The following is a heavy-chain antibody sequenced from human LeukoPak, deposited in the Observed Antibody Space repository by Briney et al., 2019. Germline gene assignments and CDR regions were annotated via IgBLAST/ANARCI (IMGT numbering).Heavy chain of an antibody. Sequence: GGSLRLSCAASGFTFDDYAMHWVRQAPGKGLEWVSGISWNSGSIGYADSVKGRFTISRDNAKNSLYLQMNSLRAEDTAVYYCARDTGYPYRTNDCWGQGTLVTVSS. CDR3: ARDTGYPYRTNDC. J-gene: IGHJ4*02. CDR1: GFTFDDYA. CDR2: ISWNSGSI. D-gene: IGHD3-16*01. V-gene: IGHV3-9*01.